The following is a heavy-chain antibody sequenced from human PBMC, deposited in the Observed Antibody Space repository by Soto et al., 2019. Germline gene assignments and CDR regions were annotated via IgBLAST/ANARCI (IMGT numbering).Heavy chain of an antibody. J-gene: IGHJ6*02. CDR3: ARDRRDGYNRLPYGMDV. CDR1: GGSISDYDYY. Sequence: QVQLQESGPGLVEPSQTLSLTCSVSGGSISDYDYYWSWIRQPPGKGLEWIGYIFYSGSTSYTPSLKSRVTISIDTSKNQFSLNMTSVTAADTAVYFCARDRRDGYNRLPYGMDVWGQGTTVTVSS. V-gene: IGHV4-30-4*01. CDR2: IFYSGST. D-gene: IGHD5-12*01.